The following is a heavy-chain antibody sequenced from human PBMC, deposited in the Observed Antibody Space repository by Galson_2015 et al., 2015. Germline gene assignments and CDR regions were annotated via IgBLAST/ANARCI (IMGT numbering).Heavy chain of an antibody. CDR2: SKWYN. CDR3: AGKGATGMTFAY. V-gene: IGHV6-1*01. Sequence: SKWYNDYALSVKSRMTVNPDTSKNQFSLQLNSVTPEDTAVYYCAGKGATGMTFAYWGQGTLVTVSS. J-gene: IGHJ4*02. D-gene: IGHD1-1*01.